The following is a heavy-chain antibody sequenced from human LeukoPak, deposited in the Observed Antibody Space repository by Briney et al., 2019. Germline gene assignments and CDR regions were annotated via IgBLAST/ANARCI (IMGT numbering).Heavy chain of an antibody. J-gene: IGHJ4*02. CDR1: GYTFTGYY. CDR3: ARGAFDWYYFDY. D-gene: IGHD3-9*01. CDR2: INPNSGGT. V-gene: IGHV1-2*02. Sequence: ASVKVSCKASGYTFTGYYMHWVRQAPGQGLEWMGGINPNSGGTNYAQKCQGRVTMTRDTSICTAYIELSRLRSDDTAVYYCARGAFDWYYFDYWGQGTLVTVSS.